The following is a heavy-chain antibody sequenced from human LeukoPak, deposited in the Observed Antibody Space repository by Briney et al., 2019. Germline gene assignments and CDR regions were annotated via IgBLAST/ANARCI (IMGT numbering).Heavy chain of an antibody. D-gene: IGHD6-13*01. CDR1: GGSISSYY. J-gene: IGHJ5*02. CDR2: IYYSGST. V-gene: IGHV4-59*08. CDR3: ARHPSTAAGKGVGGFDP. Sequence: SETLSLTCTVSGGSISSYYWSWIRQPPGKGLEWIGYIYYSGSTHYNPSLKSRVTISVDTSKNQFSLKLNSVTAADTALYYCARHPSTAAGKGVGGFDPWGQGTLVTVSS.